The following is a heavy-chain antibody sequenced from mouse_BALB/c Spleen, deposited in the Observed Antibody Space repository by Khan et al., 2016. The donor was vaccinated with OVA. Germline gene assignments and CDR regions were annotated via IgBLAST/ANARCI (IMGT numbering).Heavy chain of an antibody. CDR2: INPHIGET. D-gene: IGHD1-1*01. V-gene: IGHV1-20*02. CDR1: GYSFTGYF. Sequence: VQLQQSGPELVKPGASVKISCKASGYSFTGYFMNWVMQSHGKSLEWIGRINPHIGETFYNQKFKGKATLTVDESSSTAHMELRSLASEDSAVYYCTRIDRSAFDYWGQGTTLTVSS. CDR3: TRIDRSAFDY. J-gene: IGHJ2*01.